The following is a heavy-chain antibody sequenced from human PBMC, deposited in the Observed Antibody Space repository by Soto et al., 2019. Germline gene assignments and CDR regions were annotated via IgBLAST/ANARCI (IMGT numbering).Heavy chain of an antibody. CDR2: IIPIFGTA. J-gene: IGHJ5*02. Sequence: SVKVSCKASGGTFSSYAISWVRQAPGQGLEWMGGIIPIFGTANYAQKFQGRVTITADESTSTAHMELSSLRSEDTAVYYCARCGSSPNWFDPWGQGTLVTVSS. V-gene: IGHV1-69*13. D-gene: IGHD6-6*01. CDR3: ARCGSSPNWFDP. CDR1: GGTFSSYA.